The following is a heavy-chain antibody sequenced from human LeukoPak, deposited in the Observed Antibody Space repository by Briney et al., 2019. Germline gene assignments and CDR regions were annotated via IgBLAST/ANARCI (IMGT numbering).Heavy chain of an antibody. J-gene: IGHJ6*02. CDR2: IYSGGST. Sequence: GSLRLSCAASGFTVSSNYMSWVRQAPGKGLEWVSVIYSGGSTYYADSVKGRFTISRDNSKNTLYLQMNSLRAEDTAVYYCARDPRPSYYYGMDVWGQGTTVTVSS. V-gene: IGHV3-66*01. D-gene: IGHD6-6*01. CDR3: ARDPRPSYYYGMDV. CDR1: GFTVSSNY.